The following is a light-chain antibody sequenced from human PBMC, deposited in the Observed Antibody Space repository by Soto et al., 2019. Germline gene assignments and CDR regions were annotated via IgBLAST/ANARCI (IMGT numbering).Light chain of an antibody. CDR1: QSFSSNN. J-gene: IGKJ1*01. CDR3: QQYGNSLWT. Sequence: ELVLTQSPGTLSLSPGERATLSCRASQSFSSNNLAWYQQKLGQAPRLLIYGASSRATGIPERFSGSGSGTDFTLTITRVEPEDFAVYYCQQYGNSLWTFGQGTKVEI. V-gene: IGKV3-20*01. CDR2: GAS.